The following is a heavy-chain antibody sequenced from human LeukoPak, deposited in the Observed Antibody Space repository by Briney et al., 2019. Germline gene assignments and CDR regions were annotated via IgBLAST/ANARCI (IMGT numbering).Heavy chain of an antibody. CDR2: IYYSGST. V-gene: IGHV4-59*01. Sequence: SETLSLTCTVSGGSISSYYWSWIRQPPGKGLEWIGYIYYSGSTNYNPSLKSRVTISVDTSKNQFSLKLSSVTAADTAVYYCARDYYYDSSGYSAGWFDPWGQGTLVTVSS. CDR1: GGSISSYY. D-gene: IGHD3-22*01. J-gene: IGHJ5*02. CDR3: ARDYYYDSSGYSAGWFDP.